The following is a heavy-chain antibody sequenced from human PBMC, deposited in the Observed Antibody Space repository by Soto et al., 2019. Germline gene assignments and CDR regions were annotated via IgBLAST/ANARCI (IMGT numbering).Heavy chain of an antibody. D-gene: IGHD6-13*01. Sequence: SVKVSCKASGGTFSSYAISWVRPAPGQGLEWMGGIIPIFGTANYAQKFQGRVTITADESTSTAYMELSSLRSEDTAVYYCAIGEYSSSWPYYYGMDVWGQGTTVTVSS. CDR2: IIPIFGTA. CDR3: AIGEYSSSWPYYYGMDV. V-gene: IGHV1-69*13. J-gene: IGHJ6*02. CDR1: GGTFSSYA.